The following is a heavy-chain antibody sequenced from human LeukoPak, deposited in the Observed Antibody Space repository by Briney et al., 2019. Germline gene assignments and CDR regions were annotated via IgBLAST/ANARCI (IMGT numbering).Heavy chain of an antibody. V-gene: IGHV3-23*01. CDR1: GFTFSSYA. Sequence: GGSLRLSCAASGFTFSSYAMSWIRQAPGKGLEWVSAISGSGGVTDYADSVKGRFTISRDNSKNTLYLQMNSLRVEDTAAYYCAKDRVAAAGVVDAFDIWGQGTMVTVSS. CDR3: AKDRVAAAGVVDAFDI. J-gene: IGHJ3*02. D-gene: IGHD6-13*01. CDR2: ISGSGGVT.